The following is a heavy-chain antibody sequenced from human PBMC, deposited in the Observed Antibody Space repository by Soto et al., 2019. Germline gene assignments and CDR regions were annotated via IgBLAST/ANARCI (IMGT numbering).Heavy chain of an antibody. CDR2: HNRKGGAT. J-gene: IGHJ6*03. Sequence: VQLVQSGAEGKTPGPSVKVSCRTSEDSSNNSYINWVQQAPGKGLEWMGWHNRKGGATKYEQKFQGRVTVTRDTSIRTVYMELSSLRSGETAVYYCARESGGATATLDYYYIYMDVWGKGTTVTFSS. V-gene: IGHV1-2*02. CDR1: EDSSNNSY. CDR3: ARESGGATATLDYYYIYMDV. D-gene: IGHD5-12*01.